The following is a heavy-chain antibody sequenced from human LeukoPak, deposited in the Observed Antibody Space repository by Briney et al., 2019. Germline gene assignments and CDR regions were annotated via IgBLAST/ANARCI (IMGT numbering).Heavy chain of an antibody. J-gene: IGHJ4*02. D-gene: IGHD6-19*01. CDR1: GFTFSSYA. Sequence: PGGSLRLSCAASGFTFSSYAMNWVRQAPGKGLEWVSAISDSGGSTYYADSVKGRFTVSRDNSKNTLYLQMSTLRAEDTAVYYCAKVGSREYNSGWYFDYWGQGTLVTVSS. CDR2: ISDSGGST. V-gene: IGHV3-23*01. CDR3: AKVGSREYNSGWYFDY.